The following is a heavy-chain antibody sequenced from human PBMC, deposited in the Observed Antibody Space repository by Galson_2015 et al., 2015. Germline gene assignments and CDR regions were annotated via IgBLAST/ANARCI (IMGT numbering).Heavy chain of an antibody. CDR3: ARTSRGFRDYALYYYYYRDV. D-gene: IGHD5-12*01. Sequence: SVKVSCKASGGTFGNYVISWVRQAPGQGLEWMGGILPMFGATDYAHKFQGRLTITADASKSTAHVELSSLRSEDTAVYYCARTSRGFRDYALYYYYYRDVRGQGATGPVSS. J-gene: IGHJ6*03. CDR2: ILPMFGAT. V-gene: IGHV1-69*13. CDR1: GGTFGNYV.